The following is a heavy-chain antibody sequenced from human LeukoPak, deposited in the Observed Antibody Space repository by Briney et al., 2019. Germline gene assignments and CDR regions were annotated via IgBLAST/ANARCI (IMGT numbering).Heavy chain of an antibody. V-gene: IGHV3-15*01. Sequence: GGSLRLSCAASGFTFSNAWMSWVRQAPGKGLEWVGRIKSKADGGTTDYAAPVKGRFTISRDDSKNTLYLQMNSLKTEDTAVYYCTAEYSGYDYFDYWGRGTLDTVPS. CDR2: IKSKADGGTT. D-gene: IGHD5-12*01. J-gene: IGHJ4*02. CDR1: GFTFSNAW. CDR3: TAEYSGYDYFDY.